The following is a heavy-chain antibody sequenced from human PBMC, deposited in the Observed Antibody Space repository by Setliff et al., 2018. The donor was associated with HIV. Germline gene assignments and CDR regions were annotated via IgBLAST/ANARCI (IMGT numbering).Heavy chain of an antibody. Sequence: GASVKVSCKASGYTFTGYYMHWVRQAPGQGLEWMGWLNPKNGGTNFAQEFQGRVTMTGDTSISTAYMELSRLTSDDTAVYYCAGGDSRGLLHFDMWGQGTMVTVSS. CDR2: LNPKNGGT. CDR3: AGGDSRGLLHFDM. D-gene: IGHD3-22*01. J-gene: IGHJ3*02. V-gene: IGHV1-2*02. CDR1: GYTFTGYY.